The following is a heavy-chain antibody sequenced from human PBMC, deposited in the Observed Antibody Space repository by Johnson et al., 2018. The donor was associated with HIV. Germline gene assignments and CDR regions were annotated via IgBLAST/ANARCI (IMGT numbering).Heavy chain of an antibody. CDR3: ARDHYYDSSGYHEGDAFDI. V-gene: IGHV3-15*01. CDR1: GFTFNDYY. CDR2: IKSKTDGGTT. J-gene: IGHJ3*02. D-gene: IGHD3-22*01. Sequence: VQLVESGGGVVQPGRSLRLSCAASGFTSGFTFNDYYMGWIRQAPGKGLEWVGRIKSKTDGGTTDYAAPVKGRFTISRDDSKNTLYLQMNSLRAEDTAVYYCARDHYYDSSGYHEGDAFDIWGQGTMVTVSS.